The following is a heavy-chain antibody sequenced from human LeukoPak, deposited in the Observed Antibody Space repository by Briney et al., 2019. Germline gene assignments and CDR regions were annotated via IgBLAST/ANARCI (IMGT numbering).Heavy chain of an antibody. Sequence: SETLSLTCAVYGGSFSGYYWSWIRQPPGKGLEWIGEINHSGSTNYSPSLKSRVTISVDTSKNQFSLKLSSVTAADTAVYYCARRTVLLWFGGTFDYWGQGTLVTVSS. V-gene: IGHV4-34*01. CDR1: GGSFSGYY. D-gene: IGHD3-10*01. J-gene: IGHJ4*02. CDR3: ARRTVLLWFGGTFDY. CDR2: INHSGST.